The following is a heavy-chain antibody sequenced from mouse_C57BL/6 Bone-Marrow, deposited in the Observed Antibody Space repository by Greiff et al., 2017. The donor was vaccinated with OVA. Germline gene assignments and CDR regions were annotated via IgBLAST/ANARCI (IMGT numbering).Heavy chain of an antibody. V-gene: IGHV1-54*01. Sequence: QVQLQQSGAELVRPGTSVKVSCKASGYAFTNYLIEWVKQRPGQGLEWIGVINPGRGGTHYHAKFNGKATLTADKSSSTAYMPRSSLTSEDSAVYFCARKGPPPGYCDYWGQGTTLTVSS. J-gene: IGHJ2*01. CDR2: INPGRGGT. CDR3: ARKGPPPGYCDY. CDR1: GYAFTNYL.